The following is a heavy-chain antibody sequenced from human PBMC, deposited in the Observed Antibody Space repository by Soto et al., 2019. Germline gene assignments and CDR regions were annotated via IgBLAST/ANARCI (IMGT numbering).Heavy chain of an antibody. J-gene: IGHJ4*02. V-gene: IGHV4-4*07. CDR1: GGSISSYY. Sequence: SETLSLTCTVSGGSISSYYWSWIRQPAGKGLEWIGRIYTSGSTNYNPSLKSRVTMSVDTSKNQFSLKLSSVTAADTAVYYCARDLGDYYDSSSSFDYWGQGTLVTVSS. CDR3: ARDLGDYYDSSSSFDY. CDR2: IYTSGST. D-gene: IGHD3-22*01.